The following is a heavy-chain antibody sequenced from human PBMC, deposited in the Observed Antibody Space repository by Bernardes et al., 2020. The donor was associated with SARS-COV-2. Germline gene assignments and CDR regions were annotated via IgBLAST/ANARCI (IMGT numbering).Heavy chain of an antibody. D-gene: IGHD2-21*02. CDR2: INPRSSST. CDR3: ARGGLTLPTRHRHDY. V-gene: IGHV1-46*01. Sequence: ASVKVSCKASGYTFTSYYIHWVRQAPGQGLEWMGIINPRSSSTNYAQKFQGRVSMTRDTSTSTVYMDLNSLRSEDTAVYYCARGGLTLPTRHRHDYWGQGTLVTVSS. J-gene: IGHJ4*02. CDR1: GYTFTSYY.